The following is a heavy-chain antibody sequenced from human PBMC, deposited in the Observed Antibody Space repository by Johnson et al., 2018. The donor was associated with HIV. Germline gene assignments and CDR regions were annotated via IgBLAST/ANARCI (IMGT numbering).Heavy chain of an antibody. Sequence: DVQLVESGGVVVQPGGSLRLSCAASGFTFDDYGMSWVRQAPGKGLEWVSGINWNGGSTTYADSVKGRFTISRDNAKNSLYLQMNSLRAEDTAVYYCAKCLDSGSYYGDHAFDIWGQGTMVTVSS. CDR1: GFTFDDYG. CDR2: INWNGGST. CDR3: AKCLDSGSYYGDHAFDI. J-gene: IGHJ3*02. V-gene: IGHV3-20*04. D-gene: IGHD1-26*01.